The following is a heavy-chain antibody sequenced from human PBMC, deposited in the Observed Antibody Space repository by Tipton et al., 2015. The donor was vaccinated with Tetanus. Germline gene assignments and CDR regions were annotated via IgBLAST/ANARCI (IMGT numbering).Heavy chain of an antibody. D-gene: IGHD4-17*01. V-gene: IGHV4-59*01. CDR3: ARDERYGDYAY. J-gene: IGHJ4*02. CDR1: GGSMSSYY. CDR2: IYYSGST. Sequence: TLSLTCTVSGGSMSSYYWSWIRQPPGKGLEWIAYIYYSGSTNYNPSLKSRVTISIDSSKNQFSLKLASVTAADTAVYYCARDERYGDYAYWGQGALDTVSS.